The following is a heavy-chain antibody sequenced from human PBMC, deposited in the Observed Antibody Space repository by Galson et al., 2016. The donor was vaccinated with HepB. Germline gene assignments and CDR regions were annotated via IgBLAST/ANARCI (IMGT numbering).Heavy chain of an antibody. CDR3: ARGTVPAGRGSLTSDP. J-gene: IGHJ5*02. D-gene: IGHD2-2*01. Sequence: ETLSLTCAVYGGSVSYYHCNWIRQPPGKGLEWIGEINHSGRTNYNPSLKSRVTMSVDTSNNQFSLKLTSVTAADTAVYYCARGTVPAGRGSLTSDPWGQGTLVTVSS. CDR1: GGSVSYYH. CDR2: INHSGRT. V-gene: IGHV4-34*01.